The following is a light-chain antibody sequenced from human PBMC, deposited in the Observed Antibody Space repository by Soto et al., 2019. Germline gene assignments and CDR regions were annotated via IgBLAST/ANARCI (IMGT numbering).Light chain of an antibody. CDR2: EGS. Sequence: LTQPASVSGSPGQSITISCTGNSSDVGSYNLVSWYQQQPGKAPKLMIYEGSKRPSGVSNRFSGSKSGNTASLTISGLQAEDEADYYCCSYAGSSTYVFGTGTKVTVL. J-gene: IGLJ1*01. CDR3: CSYAGSSTYV. CDR1: SSDVGSYNL. V-gene: IGLV2-23*01.